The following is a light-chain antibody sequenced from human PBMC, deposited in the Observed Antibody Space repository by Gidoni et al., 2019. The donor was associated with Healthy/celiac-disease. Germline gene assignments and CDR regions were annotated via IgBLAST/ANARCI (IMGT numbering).Light chain of an antibody. J-gene: IGLJ3*02. Sequence: QSVLTQPPSASGTTGPRVTISCSGSSSNIGSNTVTWYQQLPGTAPKLLIYSNNQRPSGVPDRFSGSKSGTSASLAISGLQSEDEADYYCAAWDDSLNGWVFGGGTKLTVL. CDR2: SNN. CDR3: AAWDDSLNGWV. V-gene: IGLV1-44*01. CDR1: SSNIGSNT.